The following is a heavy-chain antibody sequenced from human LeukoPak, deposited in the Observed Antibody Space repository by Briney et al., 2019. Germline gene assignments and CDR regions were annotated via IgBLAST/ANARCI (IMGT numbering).Heavy chain of an antibody. CDR3: ARDPKFTMVRGAHPFNWFDP. CDR2: INSDGSST. CDR1: GFTFSIYW. Sequence: GGSLRLSCAASGFTFSIYWMHWVRQAPGKGLVWVSRINSDGSSTSYADSVKGRFTISRDNAKNTLYLQMNSLRAEDTAVYYCARDPKFTMVRGAHPFNWFDPWGQGTLVTVSS. V-gene: IGHV3-74*01. J-gene: IGHJ5*02. D-gene: IGHD3-10*01.